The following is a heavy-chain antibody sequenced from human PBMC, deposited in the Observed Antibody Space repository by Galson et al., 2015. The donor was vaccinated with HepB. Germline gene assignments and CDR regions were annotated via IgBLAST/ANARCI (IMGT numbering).Heavy chain of an antibody. V-gene: IGHV3-74*01. CDR2: INSDGTMI. D-gene: IGHD3-10*01. CDR3: ARDTRLLWFRSYYYYMDV. Sequence: SLRLSCAVSGFTFSSYWMHWVRQAPGKGLVWVSRINSDGTMITYADSVKGRFTTSRDNAKNTLYLQMNSLRAEDTAVYYCARDTRLLWFRSYYYYMDVWGKGTTVTVSS. J-gene: IGHJ6*03. CDR1: GFTFSSYW.